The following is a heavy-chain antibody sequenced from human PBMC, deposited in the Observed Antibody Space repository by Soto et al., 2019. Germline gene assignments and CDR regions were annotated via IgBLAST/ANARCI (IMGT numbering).Heavy chain of an antibody. CDR1: GFTFSSYE. V-gene: IGHV3-48*03. CDR2: ISSGGSTI. Sequence: GGSLRLSCAASGFTFSSYEMNWVRQAPGKGLEWVSYISSGGSTIYYADSVKGRFTISRDNAKNSLYLQMNSLRAEDTAVYYCATLRGGTIFGVVIIPVSWGQGTLVTVSS. CDR3: ATLRGGTIFGVVIIPVS. D-gene: IGHD3-3*01. J-gene: IGHJ4*02.